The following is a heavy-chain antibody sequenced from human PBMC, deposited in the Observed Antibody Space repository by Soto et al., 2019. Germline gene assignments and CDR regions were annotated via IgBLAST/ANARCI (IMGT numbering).Heavy chain of an antibody. V-gene: IGHV6-1*01. CDR2: TYYRSNWRH. Sequence: PSQTLSLTCAISGDSVSSNTAAWNWIRSSPSRGLEWLGRTYYRSNWRHDYAVSVKSRITVNPDTSKNYFSLQLNSVTPDDTAVYYSARGVSGSGFDLWGQGTLVTVSS. CDR1: GDSVSSNTAA. D-gene: IGHD2-15*01. J-gene: IGHJ4*02. CDR3: ARGVSGSGFDL.